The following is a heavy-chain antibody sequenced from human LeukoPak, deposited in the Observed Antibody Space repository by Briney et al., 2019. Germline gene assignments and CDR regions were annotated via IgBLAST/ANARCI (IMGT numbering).Heavy chain of an antibody. J-gene: IGHJ4*02. CDR2: TYYRSKWYN. Sequence: SQTLSLTYAISGDSVSSNSAAWTCVRQSPSRGLVWLGRTYYRSKWYNDYAASVKSRITINPDTSKNQFSLQLNSVTPEDTAVYYCARDYTSGSFDYWGQGTLVTVSS. CDR3: ARDYTSGSFDY. CDR1: GDSVSSNSAA. D-gene: IGHD6-19*01. V-gene: IGHV6-1*01.